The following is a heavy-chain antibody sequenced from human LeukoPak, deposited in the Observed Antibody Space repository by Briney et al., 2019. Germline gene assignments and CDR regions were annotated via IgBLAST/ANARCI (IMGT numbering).Heavy chain of an antibody. Sequence: GGSLRLSCAASGFTFSTYTMSWVRQAPGKGLEWVSAISGSGGNTYYADSVKGRFTISRDNSKNTLYLQMDSLRAEDTAVYYCAKPPYCSGGSCYYYYGMDVWGQGTTVTVSS. CDR2: ISGSGGNT. V-gene: IGHV3-23*01. CDR3: AKPPYCSGGSCYYYYGMDV. J-gene: IGHJ6*02. D-gene: IGHD2-15*01. CDR1: GFTFSTYT.